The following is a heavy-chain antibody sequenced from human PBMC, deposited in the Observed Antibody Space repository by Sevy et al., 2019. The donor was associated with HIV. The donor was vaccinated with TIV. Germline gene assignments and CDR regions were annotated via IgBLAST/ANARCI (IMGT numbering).Heavy chain of an antibody. CDR1: GFTVSSNY. V-gene: IGHV3-53*01. CDR3: AREGGGSYYKARGGWGFDY. J-gene: IGHJ4*02. D-gene: IGHD1-26*01. CDR2: IYSGGST. Sequence: GGSLRLSCAASGFTVSSNYMSWVRQAPGKGLEWVSVIYSGGSTYYADSVKGRFTISRDNSKNTLYLQVNSLRAEDTAGYHCAREGGGSYYKARGGWGFDYWGQGTLVTVSS.